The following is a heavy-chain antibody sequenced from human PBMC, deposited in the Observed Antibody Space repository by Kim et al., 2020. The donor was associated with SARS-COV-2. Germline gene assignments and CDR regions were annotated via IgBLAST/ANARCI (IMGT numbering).Heavy chain of an antibody. CDR3: AKGGAVAGSFDY. V-gene: IGHV3-23*01. CDR2: ISGSGGST. J-gene: IGHJ4*02. D-gene: IGHD6-19*01. CDR1: GFTFSTYA. Sequence: GGSLRLSCAASGFTFSTYAMSWVRQAPGKGLEWVSTISGSGGSTYYADSVKGRFTISSDNSKNTLYLQMNSLRAEDTAVYYCAKGGAVAGSFDYWGQGTLVTVSS.